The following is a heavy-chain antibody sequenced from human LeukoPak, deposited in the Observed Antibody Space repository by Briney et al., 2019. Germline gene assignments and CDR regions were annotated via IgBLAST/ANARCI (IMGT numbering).Heavy chain of an antibody. J-gene: IGHJ5*02. Sequence: ASVKVSCKASGYTFTSYGISWVRQATGQGLEWMGWISAYNGNTNYAQKLQGRVTMTTDTSTSTAYMELRSLRADDTAVYYCARTDDYSNPIWFDPWGQGTLVTVSS. CDR2: ISAYNGNT. CDR3: ARTDDYSNPIWFDP. CDR1: GYTFTSYG. D-gene: IGHD4-11*01. V-gene: IGHV1-18*01.